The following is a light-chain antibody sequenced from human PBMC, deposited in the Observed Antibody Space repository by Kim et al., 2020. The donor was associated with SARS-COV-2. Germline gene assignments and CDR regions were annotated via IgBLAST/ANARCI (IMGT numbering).Light chain of an antibody. V-gene: IGKV3-15*01. CDR3: QQYNIWPLT. CDR2: HTS. Sequence: EIVLTQSPATLSVSPGESATLSCRASHSLNSNLAWYQQKPGQAPRLLIYHTSTRATGVPARFSGSGSGIDFTLTIDSLQSEDFAIYYCQQYNIWPLTFGGGTKVDIK. J-gene: IGKJ4*01. CDR1: HSLNSN.